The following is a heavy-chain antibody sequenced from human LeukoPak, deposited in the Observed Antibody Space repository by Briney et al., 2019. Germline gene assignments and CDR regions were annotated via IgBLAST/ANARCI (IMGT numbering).Heavy chain of an antibody. CDR1: GFTFSDYG. CDR3: AREVRGSGSSLDY. V-gene: IGHV3-48*04. Sequence: PGRSLRLSCAASGFTFSDYGVHWVRQAPGKGLEWVSYISSSGSTIYYADSVKGRFTISRDNAKNSLYLQMNSLRAEDTAVYYCAREVRGSGSSLDYWGQGTLVTVSS. J-gene: IGHJ4*02. D-gene: IGHD3-10*01. CDR2: ISSSGSTI.